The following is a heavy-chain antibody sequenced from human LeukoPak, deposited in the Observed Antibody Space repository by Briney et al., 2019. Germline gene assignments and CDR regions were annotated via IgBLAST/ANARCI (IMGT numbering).Heavy chain of an antibody. J-gene: IGHJ4*02. Sequence: GGSLRLSCAASGFTFSSYWMSWVRQAPGKGLEWVANIKQGGSEKYYVDSVKGRFTISRDNAKNSLYLQMNSLRAEDTAVYYCARDHGYSGYDYDYWGQGTLVTVSS. D-gene: IGHD5-12*01. CDR1: GFTFSSYW. CDR3: ARDHGYSGYDYDY. CDR2: IKQGGSEK. V-gene: IGHV3-7*01.